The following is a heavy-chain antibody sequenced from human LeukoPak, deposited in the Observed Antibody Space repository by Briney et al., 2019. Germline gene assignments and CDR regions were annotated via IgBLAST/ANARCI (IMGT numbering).Heavy chain of an antibody. D-gene: IGHD3-3*02. J-gene: IGHJ5*02. Sequence: ASVKVSCKASGYTFTSYGISWVRQAPGQGLEWMGWISAYNGNTNYAQKLQGRVTMTTDTSMGTAYMELRSLRSDDTAVYYCARDHRAISFEAGNWFDPWGQGTLVTVSS. V-gene: IGHV1-18*01. CDR3: ARDHRAISFEAGNWFDP. CDR2: ISAYNGNT. CDR1: GYTFTSYG.